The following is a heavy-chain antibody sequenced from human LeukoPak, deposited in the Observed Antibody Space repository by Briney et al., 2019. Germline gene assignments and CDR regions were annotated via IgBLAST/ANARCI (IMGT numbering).Heavy chain of an antibody. J-gene: IGHJ4*02. D-gene: IGHD6-19*01. CDR3: ASASSGWYPPDY. CDR2: INHSGST. V-gene: IGHV4-34*01. Sequence: SETLSLTCAVYGGSFSGYYWSWIRQPPGKGLEWIGEINHSGSTNYNPSLKSRVTTSVDTSKNQLSLKLSSVTAADTAVYYCASASSGWYPPDYWGQGTLVTVSS. CDR1: GGSFSGYY.